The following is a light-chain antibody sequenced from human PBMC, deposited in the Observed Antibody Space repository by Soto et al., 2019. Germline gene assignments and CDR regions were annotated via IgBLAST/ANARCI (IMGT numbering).Light chain of an antibody. J-gene: IGKJ1*01. Sequence: EIVMTQSPATLSVSPGERATLSCRASQSVSILLAWYQQKPGQAPRLLIYGASSRATGIPDRFSGSGSGTDFTLTISRLEPEDFAVYYCQQSVTFGQGTKVDIK. CDR3: QQSVT. V-gene: IGKV3D-15*01. CDR1: QSVSIL. CDR2: GAS.